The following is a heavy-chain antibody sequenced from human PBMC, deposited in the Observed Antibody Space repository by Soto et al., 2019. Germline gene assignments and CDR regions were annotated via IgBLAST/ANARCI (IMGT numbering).Heavy chain of an antibody. CDR3: ARSPAYGDYANLDT. D-gene: IGHD4-17*01. CDR1: GDSVSKYY. J-gene: IGHJ5*02. CDR2: IHSTRSP. Sequence: SETLSLTCTVSGDSVSKYYWNWIRQPAGKGLEWIGRIHSTRSPNYNPSLKSRVTMSVDTSKNQFSLKLNLTSVTAADTAVCYCARSPAYGDYANLDTWGQGTLVTVSS. V-gene: IGHV4-4*07.